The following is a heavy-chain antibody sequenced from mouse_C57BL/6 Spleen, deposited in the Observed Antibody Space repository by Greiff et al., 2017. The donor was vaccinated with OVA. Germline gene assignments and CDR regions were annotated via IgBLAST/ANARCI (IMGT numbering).Heavy chain of an antibody. V-gene: IGHV5-9*01. J-gene: IGHJ3*01. D-gene: IGHD2-2*01. CDR1: GFTFSSYT. Sequence: EVKVEESGGGLVKPGGSLKLSCAASGFTFSSYTMSWVRQTPEKRLEWVATISGGGGNTYYPDSVKGRFTISRDNAKNTLYLQMSSLRSEDTALYYGARQGIYYGYEAWFAYWGQGTLVTVSA. CDR3: ARQGIYYGYEAWFAY. CDR2: ISGGGGNT.